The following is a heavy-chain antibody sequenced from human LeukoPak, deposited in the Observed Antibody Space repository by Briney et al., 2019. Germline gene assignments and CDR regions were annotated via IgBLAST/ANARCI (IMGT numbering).Heavy chain of an antibody. Sequence: GGSLRLSCAASGFTLSSYWMSWVRQAPGKGLEWVANIKQDGSEKYYVDPVKGRFTISRDNAKNSLYLQMNSLRAEDTAVYYCARDHGRRVITRYYFDYWGQGTLVTVSS. J-gene: IGHJ4*02. D-gene: IGHD3-22*01. CDR1: GFTLSSYW. CDR2: IKQDGSEK. V-gene: IGHV3-7*03. CDR3: ARDHGRRVITRYYFDY.